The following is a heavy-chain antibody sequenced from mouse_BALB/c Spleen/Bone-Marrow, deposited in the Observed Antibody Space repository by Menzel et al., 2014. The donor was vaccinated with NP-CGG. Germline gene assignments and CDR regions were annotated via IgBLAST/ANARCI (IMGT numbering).Heavy chain of an antibody. CDR3: ARDHHGYYTMDY. CDR1: GFTFSSYA. D-gene: IGHD1-2*01. Sequence: EVKLMESGGGLVKPGGSLKLSCAASGFTFSSYAMSWVRQSPEKRLEWVAEISSGGSYTYYPDTVTGRFTISRDNAKNTLYLEMSSLRSEDTAMYYCARDHHGYYTMDYWGQGTSVTVSS. CDR2: ISSGGSYT. J-gene: IGHJ4*01. V-gene: IGHV5-9-4*01.